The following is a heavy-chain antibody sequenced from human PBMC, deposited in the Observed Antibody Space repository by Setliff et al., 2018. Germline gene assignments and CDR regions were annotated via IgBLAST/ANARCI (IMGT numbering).Heavy chain of an antibody. J-gene: IGHJ4*02. D-gene: IGHD6-19*01. CDR1: GGSISSSSYY. CDR2: IYYSGST. V-gene: IGHV4-39*07. CDR3: AREATSGWKSQPPIHFDY. Sequence: SETLSLTCTVSGGSISSSSYYWGWIRQPPGKGLEWIGSIYYSGSTYYNPSLKSRVTISVDTSKNQFSLKLSSVTAADTAVYYCAREATSGWKSQPPIHFDYWGQGTLVTVSS.